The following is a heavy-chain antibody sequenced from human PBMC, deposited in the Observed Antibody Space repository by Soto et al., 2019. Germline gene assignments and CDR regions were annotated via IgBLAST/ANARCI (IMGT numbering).Heavy chain of an antibody. CDR2: ISAYNGNT. V-gene: IGHV1-18*04. CDR3: ARDGAGDYVSGSYQVPYYYYGMDV. CDR1: GYTFTSYG. Sequence: GASVKVSCKASGYTFTSYGISWVRQAPGQGLEWMGWISAYNGNTNYAQKLQGRVTMTTDTSTSTAYMELRSLRSDDTAVYYCARDGAGDYVSGSYQVPYYYYGMDVCGQGTTVTVYS. J-gene: IGHJ6*02. D-gene: IGHD3-16*02.